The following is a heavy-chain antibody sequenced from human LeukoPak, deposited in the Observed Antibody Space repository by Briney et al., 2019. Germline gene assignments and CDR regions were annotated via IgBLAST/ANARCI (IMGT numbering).Heavy chain of an antibody. Sequence: GGSLRLSCAASGFTVSSNYMTWVRQAPGKGLEWVSLIGASGESTYYADSVKGRFTISRDNSKNTLSLQMNSLRVEDTAMYFCAKDIQLSTRGLGTMVTVSP. CDR1: GFTVSSNY. CDR2: IGASGEST. CDR3: AKDIQLST. V-gene: IGHV3-53*01. D-gene: IGHD5-24*01. J-gene: IGHJ3*01.